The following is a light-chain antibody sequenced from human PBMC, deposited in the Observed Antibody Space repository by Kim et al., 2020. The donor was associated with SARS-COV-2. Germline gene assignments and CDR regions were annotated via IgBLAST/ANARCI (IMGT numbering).Light chain of an antibody. J-gene: IGKJ2*01. CDR2: KAS. CDR1: QSLSSW. CDR3: QQYNGYPLT. V-gene: IGKV1-5*03. Sequence: DIQMTQSPSTLSASVGDRVTITCRASQSLSSWLAWYQQKPGKAPKLLIYKASSLESGVPSMFSGSGSGTEFTLTISRLQPDDFATYYCQQYNGYPLTFGQGTKLEI.